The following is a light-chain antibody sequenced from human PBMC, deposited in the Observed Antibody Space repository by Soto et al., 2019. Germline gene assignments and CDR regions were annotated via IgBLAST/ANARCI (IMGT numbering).Light chain of an antibody. CDR3: RQRRIWPIT. CDR2: EAF. V-gene: IGKV3-11*01. CDR1: QSIDNY. Sequence: EIVLTQSPATLSLSPGERATLSCRASQSIDNYLGWYQQKPGQAPRLLIFEAFNRATGIPARLSGSRSGTDFTLPISSLEPEDFAVYYCRQRRIWPITFGGGTKGEI. J-gene: IGKJ4*01.